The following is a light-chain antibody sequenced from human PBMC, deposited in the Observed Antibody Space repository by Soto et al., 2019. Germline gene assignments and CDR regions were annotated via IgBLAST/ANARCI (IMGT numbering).Light chain of an antibody. CDR1: SSNIGSNT. J-gene: IGLJ3*02. Sequence: QPVLTQPPSASGTPGQRVTISCSGSSSNIGSNTVNWYQQLPGTAPKLLIYSNNQRHSGVPDRFSGSKSGTSASLAISGLQSEDEADYYCAAWDDSLNSWVFGGGTKLTVL. CDR2: SNN. CDR3: AAWDDSLNSWV. V-gene: IGLV1-44*01.